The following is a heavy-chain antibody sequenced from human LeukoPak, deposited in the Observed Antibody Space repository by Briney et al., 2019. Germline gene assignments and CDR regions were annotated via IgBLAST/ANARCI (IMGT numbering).Heavy chain of an antibody. D-gene: IGHD5-18*01. V-gene: IGHV3-23*01. CDR1: GFTFSSYA. Sequence: LTGGSLRLSCAASGFTFSSYAMSWVRQAPGKGLEWVSAISGSGGSTYYADSVKGRFTISRDNSKNTLYLQRNSLRAEDTAVYYCAKDGGIQLWFHQFDYWGQGTLVTVSS. J-gene: IGHJ4*02. CDR2: ISGSGGST. CDR3: AKDGGIQLWFHQFDY.